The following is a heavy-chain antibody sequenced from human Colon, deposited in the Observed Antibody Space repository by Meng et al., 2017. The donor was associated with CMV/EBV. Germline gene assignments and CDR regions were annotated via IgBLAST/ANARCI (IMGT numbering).Heavy chain of an antibody. CDR2: IKQDGSEK. CDR3: ARGLGAPDY. Sequence: LSLTCAASGFTFNSYWMSWVRQAPGKGLEWVANIKQDGSEKNYVDSVKGRFTISRDNAKNSLYLQMNSLRAEDTAVYYCARGLGAPDYWGQGTLVTVSS. V-gene: IGHV3-7*01. J-gene: IGHJ4*02. CDR1: GFTFNSYW. D-gene: IGHD1-26*01.